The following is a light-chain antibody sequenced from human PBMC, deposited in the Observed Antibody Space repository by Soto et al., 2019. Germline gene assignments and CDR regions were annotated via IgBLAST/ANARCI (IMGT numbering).Light chain of an antibody. J-gene: IGLJ2*01. V-gene: IGLV4-69*01. CDR1: SGHSSYA. CDR2: LNSDGSH. CDR3: QTWGTGPLV. Sequence: QPVLTQSPSASASLGPSVKLTCTLSSGHSSYAIAWHQQQPEKGPRYLMKLNSDGSHSKGDGIPDRFSGSSSGAERYLTIASLQSEDEADYYCQTWGTGPLVFGGGTKLTVL.